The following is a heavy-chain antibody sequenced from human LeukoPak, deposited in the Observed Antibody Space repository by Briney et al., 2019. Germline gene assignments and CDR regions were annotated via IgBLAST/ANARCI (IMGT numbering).Heavy chain of an antibody. J-gene: IGHJ4*02. D-gene: IGHD4-17*01. CDR1: GFTFSSYG. Sequence: GGSLRLSXAASGFTFSSYGMHWVRQAPGKGLEWVALIWYDGSNKHYTDSVKGRFTISRDNSKNTLYLQMNSLRAEDTAVYYCASPSDDYGDYVGLDYWGQGILVTVSS. CDR3: ASPSDDYGDYVGLDY. CDR2: IWYDGSNK. V-gene: IGHV3-33*01.